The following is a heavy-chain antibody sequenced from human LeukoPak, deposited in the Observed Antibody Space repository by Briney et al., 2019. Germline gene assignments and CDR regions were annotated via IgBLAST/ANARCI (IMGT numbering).Heavy chain of an antibody. V-gene: IGHV4-61*02. D-gene: IGHD4-17*01. CDR2: IYTSGST. J-gene: IGHJ4*02. CDR1: GGSISSGSYH. Sequence: SETLSLTCTVSGGSISSGSYHWSWIRQPAGKGLEWIGRIYTSGSTNYNPSLKSRVTISVDTSKNQFSLKLSSVTAADTAVYYCARSNGDYLAYYFDYWGQGTLVTVSS. CDR3: ARSNGDYLAYYFDY.